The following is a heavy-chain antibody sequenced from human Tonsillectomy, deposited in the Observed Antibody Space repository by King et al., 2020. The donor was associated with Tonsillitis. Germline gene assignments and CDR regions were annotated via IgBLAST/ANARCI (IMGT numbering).Heavy chain of an antibody. V-gene: IGHV3-9*01. Sequence: VQLVESGGHLVQPGRSLRLSCAASGFIFDDYAMHWVRHAPGKGLEWVSGISWNSGSLGYADSVTGRFTISRDNAKNSLYLQMNSLRAEDTAFYYCAKGRGRYFYYGMDVWGQGTTVTVSS. D-gene: IGHD3-10*01. CDR2: ISWNSGSL. CDR1: GFIFDDYA. CDR3: AKGRGRYFYYGMDV. J-gene: IGHJ6*02.